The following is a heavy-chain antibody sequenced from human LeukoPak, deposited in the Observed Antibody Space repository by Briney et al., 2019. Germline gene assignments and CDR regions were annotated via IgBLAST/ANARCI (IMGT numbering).Heavy chain of an antibody. D-gene: IGHD3-22*01. Sequence: GGSLRLSCAASGFTFSSYAMSWVRQAPGKGLEWVSAISGSGGSTYYADSVKGRFTISRDNSKNTLYLQMNSLRAEDTAVYYCVRDDDRPDNGLDYWGQGTPVTVST. CDR1: GFTFSSYA. J-gene: IGHJ4*02. CDR3: VRDDDRPDNGLDY. CDR2: ISGSGGST. V-gene: IGHV3-23*01.